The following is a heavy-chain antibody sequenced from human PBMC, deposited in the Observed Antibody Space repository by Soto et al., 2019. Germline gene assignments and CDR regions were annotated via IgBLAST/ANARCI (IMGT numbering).Heavy chain of an antibody. J-gene: IGHJ4*02. D-gene: IGHD3-10*01. CDR1: GYIFTSFG. Sequence: QVQLVQSGAEVKKPGASVKVSCKASGYIFTSFGITWVRQAPGQGLEWMGWVSTYNGNTKYAQKLQGRVTMSTDTSTSTAYMELRSLRSHDTAVYYCTRGAGQGSGSYDWGQGTLVTVSS. CDR2: VSTYNGNT. CDR3: TRGAGQGSGSYD. V-gene: IGHV1-18*01.